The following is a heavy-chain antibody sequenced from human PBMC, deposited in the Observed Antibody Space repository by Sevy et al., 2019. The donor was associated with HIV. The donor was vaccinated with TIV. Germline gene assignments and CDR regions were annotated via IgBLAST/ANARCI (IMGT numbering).Heavy chain of an antibody. J-gene: IGHJ4*02. V-gene: IGHV3-49*04. CDR2: LKSDVYGGTV. D-gene: IGHD6-13*01. CDR3: TQCKAAQSIFDN. Sequence: GGSLRLSCTASGFTFGDDCMSWVRQAPGKALEWVAFLKSDVYGGTVDHAASVRGRFVISRDDSKTIAYLQMNDLKTADTGVYYCTQCKAAQSIFDNWGQGALVTVSS. CDR1: GFTFGDDC.